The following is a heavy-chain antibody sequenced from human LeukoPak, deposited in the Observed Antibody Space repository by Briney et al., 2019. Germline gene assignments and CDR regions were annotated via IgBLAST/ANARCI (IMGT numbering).Heavy chain of an antibody. CDR1: RFTFSYYW. D-gene: IGHD3-16*01. Sequence: GGSLRLTCAASRFTFSYYWMTWVRQAPGKGVEWVANIKQDASDKHYADSVKGRFTISRDNAKNSLYLQMNSLRVEDTAVYYCLGGVAADYWGRGTLVTVSS. CDR2: IKQDASDK. CDR3: LGGVAADY. V-gene: IGHV3-7*01. J-gene: IGHJ4*02.